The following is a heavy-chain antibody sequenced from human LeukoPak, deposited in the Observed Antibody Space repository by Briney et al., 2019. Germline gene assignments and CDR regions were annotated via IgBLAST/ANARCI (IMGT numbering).Heavy chain of an antibody. V-gene: IGHV4-30-2*01. Sequence: SQTLSLTCTVSGGSISSGDYYWSWIRQPPGKGLEWIGYIYHSGSTYYNPSLKSRVTISVDRSKNQFSLKLSSVTAADTAVYYCARAVPNYDFWSGYWDYWGQGTLVTVSS. D-gene: IGHD3-3*01. CDR3: ARAVPNYDFWSGYWDY. CDR2: IYHSGST. J-gene: IGHJ4*02. CDR1: GGSISSGDYY.